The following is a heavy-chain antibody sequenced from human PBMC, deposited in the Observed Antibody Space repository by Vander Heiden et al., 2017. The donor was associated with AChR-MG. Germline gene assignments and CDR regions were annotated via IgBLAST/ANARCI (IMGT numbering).Heavy chain of an antibody. V-gene: IGHV3-23*01. Sequence: EVQLLVSGGGLVQPGGFLRLPCSASGFTFSSYAMGWVGQAPGKGLEWVSAMSGSGGSTYYADSVKGRFTISRDNSKNTLYLQMNSLRAEDTAVYYCAKIQGDCSGGSCYSPWVDYWGQGTLVTVSS. D-gene: IGHD2-15*01. CDR2: MSGSGGST. J-gene: IGHJ4*02. CDR3: AKIQGDCSGGSCYSPWVDY. CDR1: GFTFSSYA.